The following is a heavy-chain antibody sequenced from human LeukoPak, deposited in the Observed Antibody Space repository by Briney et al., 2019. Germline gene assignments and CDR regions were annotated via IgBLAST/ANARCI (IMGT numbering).Heavy chain of an antibody. CDR1: GGSISSYY. D-gene: IGHD1-26*01. Sequence: PSETLSLTCTVSGGSISSYYWSWIRQPPGKGLEWIGYIYYSGSTNYNPSLKSRVTISVDTSKNQFSLKLSSVTAADTAVYYCATRYSGSYRFVYWGQGTLVTVSS. CDR3: ATRYSGSYRFVY. V-gene: IGHV4-59*12. CDR2: IYYSGST. J-gene: IGHJ4*02.